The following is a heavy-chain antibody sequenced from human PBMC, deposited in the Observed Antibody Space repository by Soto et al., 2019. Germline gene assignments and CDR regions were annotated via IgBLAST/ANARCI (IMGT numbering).Heavy chain of an antibody. Sequence: SLRLSCAASGFTFGSYGMPWVRQAPGKGLEWVAVISYDGNNKYYADSVKGRLTISRDNSKNMVSLQMNSLRAEDTAVYYCAKERTRHFDYWGQGIPVTVSS. CDR1: GFTFGSYG. CDR2: ISYDGNNK. D-gene: IGHD1-1*01. J-gene: IGHJ4*02. CDR3: AKERTRHFDY. V-gene: IGHV3-30*18.